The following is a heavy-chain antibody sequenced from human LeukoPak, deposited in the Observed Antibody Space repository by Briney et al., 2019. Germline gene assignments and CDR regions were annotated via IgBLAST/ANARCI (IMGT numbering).Heavy chain of an antibody. D-gene: IGHD3-10*01. CDR3: IRGPGHYFDY. CDR2: INPSSGAT. J-gene: IGHJ4*02. Sequence: ASVKVSCKASGYTFNYYYMHWVRQAPGQGLGWMGWINPSSGATNYAQKFQGRVTMTRDTSVSTPYMELTRLRSDDSAVFYCIRGPGHYFDYWGQGTVVTVPS. CDR1: GYTFNYYY. V-gene: IGHV1-2*02.